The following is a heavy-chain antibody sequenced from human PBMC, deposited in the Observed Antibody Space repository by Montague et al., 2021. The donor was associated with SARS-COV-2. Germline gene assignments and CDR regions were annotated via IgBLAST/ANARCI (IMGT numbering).Heavy chain of an antibody. V-gene: IGHV2-5*05. CDR3: AHRFAGFFDY. CDR2: IYGXDEE. Sequence: PALVKTTQTLTQTCTFSGFSLNTPEVAVGWIRQPPGKALEWLALIYGXDEERYGPSLQSRLTITRDTSKSQVVLTMINMDPVDTATYYCAHRFAGFFDYWGQGTTVTVSS. CDR1: GFSLNTPEVA. J-gene: IGHJ4*03.